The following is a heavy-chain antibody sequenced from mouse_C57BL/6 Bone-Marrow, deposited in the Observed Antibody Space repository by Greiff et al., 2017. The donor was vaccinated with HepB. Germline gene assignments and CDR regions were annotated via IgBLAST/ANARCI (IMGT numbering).Heavy chain of an antibody. CDR3: ARFCYSKYYYAMDY. Sequence: QVQLQQPWAELVKPGASVKMSCKASGYTFTSYWITWVKQRPGQGLEWIGDIYPGSGSTNYNEKFKSKATLTVDTSSSTAYMQLSSLTSEDSAVYYCARFCYSKYYYAMDYWGQGTSVTVSS. D-gene: IGHD2-5*01. CDR1: GYTFTSYW. J-gene: IGHJ4*01. CDR2: IYPGSGST. V-gene: IGHV1-55*01.